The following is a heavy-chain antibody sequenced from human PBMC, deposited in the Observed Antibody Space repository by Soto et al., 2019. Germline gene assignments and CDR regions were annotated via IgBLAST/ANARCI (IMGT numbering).Heavy chain of an antibody. CDR2: IYYSGST. Sequence: QVQLQESGPGLVKPSQTLSLTCTVSGGSISSGDYYWSWIRQPPGKGLEWIGYIYYSGSTYYNPSLKSPVNISVDTSKNQFSLKLSSVTAADTAVYYCASARGYSYVTDYWGQGTLVTVSS. V-gene: IGHV4-30-4*01. CDR1: GGSISSGDYY. D-gene: IGHD5-18*01. CDR3: ASARGYSYVTDY. J-gene: IGHJ4*02.